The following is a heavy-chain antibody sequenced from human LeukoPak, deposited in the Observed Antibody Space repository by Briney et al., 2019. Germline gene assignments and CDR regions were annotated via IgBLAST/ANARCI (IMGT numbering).Heavy chain of an antibody. CDR1: GFTFSNYA. D-gene: IGHD3-10*01. CDR2: ITNSGDHS. J-gene: IGHJ4*02. CDR3: AKVVPSMVRGVTPSYFDY. V-gene: IGHV3-23*01. Sequence: GGSLRLSCAASGFTFSNYAMSWVRQAPGKGLEWVSIITNSGDHSIHADSVKGRFTISRDNSKNTLYLQMNSLRAEDTAVYYCAKVVPSMVRGVTPSYFDYWGQGTLVTVSS.